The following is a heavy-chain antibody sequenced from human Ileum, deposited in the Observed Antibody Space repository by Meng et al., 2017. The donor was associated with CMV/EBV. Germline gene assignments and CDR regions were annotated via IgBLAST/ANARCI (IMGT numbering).Heavy chain of an antibody. CDR1: GFIFSVYH. V-gene: IGHV3-74*01. CDR2: INPYGTTT. J-gene: IGHJ4*02. CDR3: ARGPRD. Sequence: EVTPGESRAAFIQAGGSPGLSCDVTGFIFSVYHMHRVRQAPGKGLVPVTRINPYGTTTDYAASIWGRTSISRDNARNTLYLQMNSLRADDTAIYYCARGPRDLGQGTLVTVSS.